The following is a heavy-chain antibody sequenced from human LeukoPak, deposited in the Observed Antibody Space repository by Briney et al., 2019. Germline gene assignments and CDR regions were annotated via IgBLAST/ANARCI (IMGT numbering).Heavy chain of an antibody. D-gene: IGHD2-21*01. CDR2: INPSGGDT. Sequence: ASVNVSCKASGYTFTRYYMHWVRQAPGHGLEWMGMINPSGGDTTYAQKLQGRVTMARDTSTSTVYMELSSLRSEDTAVYYCARENGGEDYWGQGTLVTVSS. V-gene: IGHV1-46*01. J-gene: IGHJ4*02. CDR3: ARENGGEDY. CDR1: GYTFTRYY.